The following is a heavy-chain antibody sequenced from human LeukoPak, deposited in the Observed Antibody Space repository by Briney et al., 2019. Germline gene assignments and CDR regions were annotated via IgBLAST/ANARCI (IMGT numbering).Heavy chain of an antibody. CDR3: ARGTGYSSSWYWGNYYFDY. V-gene: IGHV1-3*03. CDR1: GYTFTSYA. Sequence: ASVKVSCKASGYTFTSYAMHWVRQAPGQRLEWMGWINAGNGNTKYSQELQGRVTITRDTSASTAYMELSSLRSEDMAVYYCARGTGYSSSWYWGNYYFDYWGQGTLVTVSS. J-gene: IGHJ4*02. D-gene: IGHD6-13*01. CDR2: INAGNGNT.